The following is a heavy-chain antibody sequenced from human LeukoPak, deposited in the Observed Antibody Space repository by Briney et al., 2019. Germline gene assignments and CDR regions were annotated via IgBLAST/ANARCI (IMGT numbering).Heavy chain of an antibody. CDR1: GFTFNNAW. J-gene: IGHJ5*02. Sequence: GGSLRLSCAASGFTFNNAWMSWVRQAPGKGLEWVGRIKSKTDGDTTDCAAPVKGRFTISRDDSKNTLYLQMNSLKTEDTAVYYCARDSKRPSVVVVATNWFDPWGQGTLVTVSS. CDR3: ARDSKRPSVVVVATNWFDP. V-gene: IGHV3-15*01. D-gene: IGHD2-15*01. CDR2: IKSKTDGDTT.